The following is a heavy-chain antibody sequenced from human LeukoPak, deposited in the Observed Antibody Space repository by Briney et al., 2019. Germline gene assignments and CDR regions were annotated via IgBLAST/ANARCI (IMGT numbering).Heavy chain of an antibody. CDR3: ARQNDILTGYFPNYYYYGMDV. V-gene: IGHV5-51*01. CDR2: IYPGDSDT. CDR1: GYRFTSYW. Sequence: GASLQISCKGSGYRFTSYWIGWVRQMPGKGLEWMGIIYPGDSDTRYSPSFQGQVTISADKSISTAYLQWSSLKASDTAMYYCARQNDILTGYFPNYYYYGMDVWGQGTTVTVSS. D-gene: IGHD3-9*01. J-gene: IGHJ6*02.